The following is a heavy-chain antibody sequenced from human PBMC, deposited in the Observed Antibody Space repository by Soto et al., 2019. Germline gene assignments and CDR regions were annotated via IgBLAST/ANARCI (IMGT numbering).Heavy chain of an antibody. J-gene: IGHJ3*02. Sequence: GGSLRLSCAASGFTFSSYSMNWVRQAPGKGLEWVSYISSSSSTIYYADSVKGRFTISRDNAKNSLYLQMNSLRDEDTAVYYCARDSNGIWGYSYGYQDLSHAFDIWGQGTMVTVSS. D-gene: IGHD5-18*01. CDR2: ISSSSSTI. CDR3: ARDSNGIWGYSYGYQDLSHAFDI. V-gene: IGHV3-48*02. CDR1: GFTFSSYS.